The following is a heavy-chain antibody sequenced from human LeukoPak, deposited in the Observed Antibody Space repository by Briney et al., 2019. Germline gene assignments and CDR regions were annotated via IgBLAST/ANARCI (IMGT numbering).Heavy chain of an antibody. D-gene: IGHD3-10*01. CDR3: ARSVRKEGLWFGEFLFGY. CDR1: GYTFTGYY. CDR2: INPNSGGT. J-gene: IGHJ4*02. V-gene: IGHV1-2*02. Sequence: ASVKVSCKASGYTFTGYYMHWVRPAPGQGLEWMGWINPNSGGTNYAQKFQGRVTMTRDTSISTAYMELSRLRSDDTAVYYCARSVRKEGLWFGEFLFGYWGQGTLVTVSS.